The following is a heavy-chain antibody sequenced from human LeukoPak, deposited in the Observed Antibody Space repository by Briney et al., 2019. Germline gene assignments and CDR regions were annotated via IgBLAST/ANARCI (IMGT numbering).Heavy chain of an antibody. D-gene: IGHD2-2*01. CDR3: TTHIVVVPAADY. J-gene: IGHJ4*02. CDR2: IKSKTDGGTT. V-gene: IGHV3-15*01. CDR1: GFTFSNAW. Sequence: GGSLRLSCAASGFTFSNAWMSWVRQAPGKGLDWVGRIKSKTDGGTTDYAAPVKGRFTISRDDSKNTLYLQMNSLKTEDTAVYYCTTHIVVVPAADYWGQGTLVTVSS.